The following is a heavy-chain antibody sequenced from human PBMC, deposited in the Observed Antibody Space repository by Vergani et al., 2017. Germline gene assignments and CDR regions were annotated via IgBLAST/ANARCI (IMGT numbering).Heavy chain of an antibody. J-gene: IGHJ6*02. CDR3: ARQADRSSGFYYYYGMDV. CDR2: IYYSGST. D-gene: IGHD3-22*01. V-gene: IGHV4-59*08. CDR1: GGSISSYY. Sequence: QVQLQESGPGLVKPSETLSLTCTVSGGSISSYYWSWIRQPPGKGLEWIGYIYYSGSTNYNPSLKSRVTISVDTSKNQFSRKLSSVTAADTAVYYCARQADRSSGFYYYYGMDVWGQGTTVTVSS.